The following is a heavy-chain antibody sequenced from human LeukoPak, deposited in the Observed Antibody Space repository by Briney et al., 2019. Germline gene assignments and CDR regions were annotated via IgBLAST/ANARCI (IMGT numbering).Heavy chain of an antibody. CDR2: INHSGST. CDR1: GGSFSGYY. Sequence: PSETLSLTCAVYGGSFSGYYWSWIRQPPGKGLEWIGEINHSGSTNYNPSLKSRVTISVDTSKNQFSLKLSSVTAADTAVYYCASAGGLGRFDYWGQGTLVTVSS. V-gene: IGHV4-34*01. D-gene: IGHD4-23*01. J-gene: IGHJ4*02. CDR3: ASAGGLGRFDY.